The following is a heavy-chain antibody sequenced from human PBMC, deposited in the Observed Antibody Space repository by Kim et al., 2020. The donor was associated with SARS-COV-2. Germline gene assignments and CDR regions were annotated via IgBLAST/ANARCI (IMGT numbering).Heavy chain of an antibody. Sequence: GGSLRLSCAASGFTFSSYAMHWVRQAPGKGLEWVAVISYDGSNKYYADSVKGRFIISRDNSKNTLYLQMNSLRAEDTAVYYCARWSGSSLDYWGQGTLVT. CDR3: ARWSGSSLDY. J-gene: IGHJ4*02. CDR2: ISYDGSNK. CDR1: GFTFSSYA. V-gene: IGHV3-30-3*01. D-gene: IGHD1-26*01.